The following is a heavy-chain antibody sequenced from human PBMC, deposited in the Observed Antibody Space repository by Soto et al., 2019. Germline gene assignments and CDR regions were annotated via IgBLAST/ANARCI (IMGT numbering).Heavy chain of an antibody. CDR3: AHSKTSGMRYYFDY. Sequence: QITLKESGPTLVKPTQTLTLTCTFSGFSLSTTRVGVGWIRQPPGEALEWLALLYWDDDKLHSPSLKRRLTITKDTSKNQVVLTLANMDPVDTATYYCAHSKTSGMRYYFDYWGQRTLVTVSS. J-gene: IGHJ4*02. CDR1: GFSLSTTRVG. V-gene: IGHV2-5*02. CDR2: LYWDDDK.